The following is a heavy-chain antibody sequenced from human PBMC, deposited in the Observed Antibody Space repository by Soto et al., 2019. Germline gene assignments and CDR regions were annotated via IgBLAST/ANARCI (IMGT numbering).Heavy chain of an antibody. J-gene: IGHJ6*02. CDR1: GGSISSSSYY. Sequence: PSETLSLTCTVSGGSISSSSYYWGWIRQPPGKGLEWIGSIYYSGSTYYNPSLKSRVTISVDTSKNPFSLQLSSVTAADTAVYYCARHVLVVRGVMYYYYGMDVWGQGTTVTVSS. CDR2: IYYSGST. V-gene: IGHV4-39*01. CDR3: ARHVLVVRGVMYYYYGMDV. D-gene: IGHD3-10*01.